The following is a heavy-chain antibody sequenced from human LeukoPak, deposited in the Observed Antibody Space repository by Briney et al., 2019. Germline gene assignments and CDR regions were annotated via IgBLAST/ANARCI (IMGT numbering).Heavy chain of an antibody. V-gene: IGHV3-23*01. CDR1: GFTFSSYA. CDR2: ISGGGDIT. CDR3: ASQRRVDLGFAFNL. J-gene: IGHJ3*01. D-gene: IGHD2-2*01. Sequence: QPGGSLRLSCAASGFTFSSYAMTWVRQAPGKGLEWVSAISGGGDITSYADSVKGRFTISRDNSKNTLYLQMNSLRADDTAVYYCASQRRVDLGFAFNLWGQGTMVTVSS.